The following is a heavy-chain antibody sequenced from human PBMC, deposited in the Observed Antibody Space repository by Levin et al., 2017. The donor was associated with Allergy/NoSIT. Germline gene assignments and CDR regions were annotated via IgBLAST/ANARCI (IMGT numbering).Heavy chain of an antibody. J-gene: IGHJ6*02. CDR3: AKDEAAAGFYYYYGMDV. V-gene: IGHV3-30*18. CDR2: ISYDGDKK. CDR1: GFTFSYYG. D-gene: IGHD6-13*01. Sequence: QAGGSLRLSCAASGFTFSYYGIHWVRQAPGKGLEWVAFISYDGDKKNYVDSVKGRFTISRDNSNNTVFLQMNSLRSEDTAVYYCAKDEAAAGFYYYYGMDVWGQGTTVTVSS.